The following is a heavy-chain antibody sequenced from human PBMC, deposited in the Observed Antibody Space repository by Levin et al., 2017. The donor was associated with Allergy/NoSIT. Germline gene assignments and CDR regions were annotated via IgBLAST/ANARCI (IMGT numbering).Heavy chain of an antibody. CDR3: AKVPTGGDAFDI. CDR1: GFTFDDYA. V-gene: IGHV3-9*01. D-gene: IGHD3-10*01. J-gene: IGHJ3*02. CDR2: ISWNSGSI. Sequence: SGGSLRLSCAASGFTFDDYAMHWVRQAPGKGLEWVSGISWNSGSIDYADSVKGRFTISRDNAKNSLYLQMNSLRAEDTALYYCAKVPTGGDAFDIWGQGTMVTVSS.